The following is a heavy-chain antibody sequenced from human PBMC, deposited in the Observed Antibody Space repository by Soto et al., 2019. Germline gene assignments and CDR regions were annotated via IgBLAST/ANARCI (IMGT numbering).Heavy chain of an antibody. CDR1: GFTFNNGW. CDR2: IKSKAAGGTT. D-gene: IGHD3-3*01. V-gene: IGHV3-15*01. J-gene: IGHJ4*02. CDR3: AKVLYGVVTYFDS. Sequence: EVQLVESGGGLVKPGGSLRLSCAASGFTFNNGWMSWVRQAPGKGLEWVGRIKSKAAGGTTDYSAPVQGRFTISRDDSKNTVHLQMNSLRAEDTAVYSCAKVLYGVVTYFDSWGQGTLVTVSS.